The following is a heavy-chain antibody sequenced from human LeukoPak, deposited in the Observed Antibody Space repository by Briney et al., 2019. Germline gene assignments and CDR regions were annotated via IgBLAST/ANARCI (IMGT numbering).Heavy chain of an antibody. V-gene: IGHV3-21*01. Sequence: GGSLRLSCAASGFPFSSYAMNWVRQAPGKGLEWVSSISSTGSNIYYADSVKGRFTISRDNAKNSLSLQMNSLRAEDTAVNYCATEFLGAVAETGDYWGQGALVTVSS. CDR2: ISSTGSNI. CDR1: GFPFSSYA. D-gene: IGHD6-19*01. J-gene: IGHJ4*02. CDR3: ATEFLGAVAETGDY.